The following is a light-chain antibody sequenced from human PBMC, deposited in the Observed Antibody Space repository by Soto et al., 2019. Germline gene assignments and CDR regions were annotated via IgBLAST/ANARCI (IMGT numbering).Light chain of an antibody. CDR1: QGIGNA. CDR2: GAS. J-gene: IGKJ1*01. V-gene: IGKV1-6*01. Sequence: AIQMAPLPSRLSASGGDRATVACRRSQGIGNALGWYQQKPGKPPKVLIYGASNLQSGVTTRFSGSAYGNDFLLEISSLQHEDSATYYCLQDINSPWTFGHGTKLDIK. CDR3: LQDINSPWT.